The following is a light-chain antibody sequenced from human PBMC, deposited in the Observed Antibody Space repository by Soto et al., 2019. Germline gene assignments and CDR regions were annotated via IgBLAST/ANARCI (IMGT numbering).Light chain of an antibody. CDR1: RNDIGTYNL. CDR3: CSYPDGSSLL. CDR2: EGN. J-gene: IGLJ3*02. Sequence: QSALTQPASVSESPGQSISISCGGGRNDIGTYNLVSWYQQHPGKAPKLIIYEGNKRPSGVSNRFSGSRSGNTASLTISGLQAEDEADYYCCSYPDGSSLLFGGETKLTVL. V-gene: IGLV2-23*01.